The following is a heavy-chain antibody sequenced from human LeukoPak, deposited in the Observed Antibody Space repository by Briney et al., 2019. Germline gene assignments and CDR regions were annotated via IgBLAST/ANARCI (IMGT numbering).Heavy chain of an antibody. D-gene: IGHD3-3*01. V-gene: IGHV3-11*01. CDR1: GFTFSDYY. CDR3: ARARDDFWSGYYFDY. CDR2: ISSSGSTI. J-gene: IGHJ4*02. Sequence: GRSLRLSCAASGFTFSDYYMRWIRQAPGKGLEWVSYISSSGSTIYYADSVKGRFTIYRDNAKNSLYLQMNSLRAEDPAVYYCARARDDFWSGYYFDYWGQGTLVSVSS.